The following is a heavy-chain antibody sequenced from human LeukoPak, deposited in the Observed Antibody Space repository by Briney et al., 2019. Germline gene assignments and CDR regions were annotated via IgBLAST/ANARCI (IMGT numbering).Heavy chain of an antibody. CDR3: AREIVDSISSSWYLDL. Sequence: GGSLRLSCATSGFTFSSSDMHWARQATGKGLEWVSAIGRGGDTYYPDSVEGRFTISREDAKNSLYLQMNNLRAGDTAVYYCAREIVDSISSSWYLDLWGRGTLVTVSS. CDR2: IGRGGDT. CDR1: GFTFSSSD. J-gene: IGHJ2*01. V-gene: IGHV3-13*01. D-gene: IGHD6-6*01.